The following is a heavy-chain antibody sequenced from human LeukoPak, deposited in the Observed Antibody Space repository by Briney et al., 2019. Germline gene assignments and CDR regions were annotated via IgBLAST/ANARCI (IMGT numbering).Heavy chain of an antibody. D-gene: IGHD3-3*01. Sequence: SGPTLVKPAQTLTLTCTFSGFSLRTRGVGVGWIRQPPGKALEWLSLISWNDDKRYSPSLKSRLNITKDTSKNQVVLTMTNMDPVDTATYYCAHWSGYIWFDPWGQGTLVTVSS. J-gene: IGHJ5*02. CDR1: GFSLRTRGVG. CDR3: AHWSGYIWFDP. CDR2: ISWNDDK. V-gene: IGHV2-5*01.